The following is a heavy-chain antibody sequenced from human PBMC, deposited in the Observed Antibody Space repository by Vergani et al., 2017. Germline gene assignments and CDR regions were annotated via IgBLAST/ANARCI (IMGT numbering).Heavy chain of an antibody. J-gene: IGHJ6*02. CDR2: INPNSGGT. D-gene: IGHD2-15*01. CDR1: GYTFTGYY. CDR3: ARDRCSGGSCYSESAANYGMDV. V-gene: IGHV1-2*02. Sequence: QVQLVQSGAEVKKPGASVKVSCKASGYTFTGYYMHWVRQAPGQGLEWMGWINPNSGGTNYAQKFQGRVTMTRDTSISIAYMELSRLRSGDTAVYFCARDRCSGGSCYSESAANYGMDVWGQGTTVTVSS.